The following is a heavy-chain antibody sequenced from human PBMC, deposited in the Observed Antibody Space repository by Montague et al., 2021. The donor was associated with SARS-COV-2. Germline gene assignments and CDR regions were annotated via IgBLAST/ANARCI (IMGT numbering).Heavy chain of an antibody. J-gene: IGHJ4*02. V-gene: IGHV4-39*01. CDR1: GDSIRNSDYS. CDR2: IYNGWTT. D-gene: IGHD2-15*01. Sequence: SETLSLTCTVSGDSIRNSDYSWGWVYQPPGKGLEWIGNIYNGWTTFYNPSLKNRVTIFVDTSKNQFSLKLSTVTAADTAVFYCATRTRYPQNDFGFWGQGTLVTVSS. CDR3: ATRTRYPQNDFGF.